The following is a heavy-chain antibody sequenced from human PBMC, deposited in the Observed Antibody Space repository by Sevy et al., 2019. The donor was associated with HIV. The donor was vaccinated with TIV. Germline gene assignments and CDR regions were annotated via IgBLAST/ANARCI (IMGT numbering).Heavy chain of an antibody. CDR2: ITRNSYEAYGGTT. J-gene: IGHJ4*02. Sequence: GGSLRLSCTTSGFTFDDYAMSWFRQAPGKGLEWVAFITRNSYEAYGGTTDYAASVKGRFIISRGDSKSVAYLQMNSLRTEDTAVYYCTRGLATADTPEYYFDYWGQGTLVTVSS. D-gene: IGHD5-12*01. CDR1: GFTFDDYA. V-gene: IGHV3-49*03. CDR3: TRGLATADTPEYYFDY.